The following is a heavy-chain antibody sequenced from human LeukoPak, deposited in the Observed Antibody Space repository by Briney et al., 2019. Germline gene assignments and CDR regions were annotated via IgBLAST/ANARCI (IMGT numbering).Heavy chain of an antibody. D-gene: IGHD3-3*01. J-gene: IGHJ4*02. CDR2: INHSGST. Sequence: PSETLSLTCAVYGGSFSGYYWSWIRKPPGKGLEWIGEINHSGSTNYSPSLKSRVTISVDTSKNQFSLKLSSVTAADTAVYYCARGLYYDFWSGYYTGGNFDYWGQGTLVTVSS. CDR3: ARGLYYDFWSGYYTGGNFDY. CDR1: GGSFSGYY. V-gene: IGHV4-34*01.